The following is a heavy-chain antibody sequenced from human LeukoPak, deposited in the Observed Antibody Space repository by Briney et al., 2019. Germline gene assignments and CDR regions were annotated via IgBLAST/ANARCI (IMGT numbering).Heavy chain of an antibody. Sequence: SETLSLTCAISGGSISGTPYYWGWIRQPPGKGLEWVGSIYYSGSTYYNPSLKSRLTISVDTSKNQFSLKLSSVTAADTAVYYCARASTIFGHFAYWGRGTLVTVSS. J-gene: IGHJ4*02. CDR1: GGSISGTPYY. CDR2: IYYSGST. V-gene: IGHV4-39*07. D-gene: IGHD3-3*01. CDR3: ARASTIFGHFAY.